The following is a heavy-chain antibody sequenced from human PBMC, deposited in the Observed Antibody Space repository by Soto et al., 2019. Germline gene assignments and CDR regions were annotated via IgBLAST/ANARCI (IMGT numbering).Heavy chain of an antibody. CDR2: IYHSGST. D-gene: IGHD3-22*01. V-gene: IGHV4-61*01. CDR3: AREIVADAFDI. Sequence: SETLSLTFIVSGVSVSSGSSYWSWIRQPPGKGLEWIGYIYHSGSTDYNPSLKSRVTISADTSKNQFSLKLSSVTAADTAVYYCAREIVADAFDIWGQGTMVTVSS. CDR1: GVSVSSGSSY. J-gene: IGHJ3*02.